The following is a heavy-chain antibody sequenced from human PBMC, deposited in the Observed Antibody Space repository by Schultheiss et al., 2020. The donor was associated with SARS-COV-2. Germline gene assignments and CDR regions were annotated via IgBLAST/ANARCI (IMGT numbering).Heavy chain of an antibody. D-gene: IGHD3-10*01. Sequence: ASVKVSCKASGGTFSSYAISWVRQAPGQGLEWIGGINPNSGGTNYAQKFQDRVTMTTDTSTSTAYMELRSLRSDDTAVYYCTRGKGFGELPYFDYWGQGTLVTVSS. CDR2: INPNSGGT. J-gene: IGHJ4*02. CDR1: GGTFSSYA. CDR3: TRGKGFGELPYFDY. V-gene: IGHV1-18*01.